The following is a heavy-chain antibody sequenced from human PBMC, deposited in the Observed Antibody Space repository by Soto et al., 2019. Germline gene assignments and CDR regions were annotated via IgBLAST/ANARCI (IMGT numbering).Heavy chain of an antibody. Sequence: EVQLVQSGAEVKKPGESLRISCKGSGYSFTSYWISWVRQMPGKGLEWMGRIDPSDSYTNYSPSFQGHVTISGDKSISTAYLQWSGLKASDTAMYYCARQVLWFGELFGFDHWGQGTLITVSS. CDR3: ARQVLWFGELFGFDH. D-gene: IGHD3-10*01. CDR1: GYSFTSYW. V-gene: IGHV5-10-1*01. J-gene: IGHJ5*02. CDR2: IDPSDSYT.